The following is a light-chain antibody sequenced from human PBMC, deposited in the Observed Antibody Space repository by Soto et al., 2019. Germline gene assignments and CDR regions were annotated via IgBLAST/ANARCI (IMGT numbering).Light chain of an antibody. CDR3: GSYAGYSTFVI. Sequence: QSVLTQPASVSGSPGQSITISCTGTSSDIGTYNLVSWYQQYPCKAPKLIIYEGSKRPSGVSTRFSGPKSGNTASLTISGLQADDEAEYFCGSYAGYSTFVIFGGGTKLTVL. J-gene: IGLJ2*01. CDR2: EGS. CDR1: SSDIGTYNL. V-gene: IGLV2-23*03.